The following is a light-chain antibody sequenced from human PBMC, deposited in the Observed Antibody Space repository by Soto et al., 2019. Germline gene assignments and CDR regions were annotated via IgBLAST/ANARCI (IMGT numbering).Light chain of an antibody. CDR1: QSVSSN. J-gene: IGKJ1*01. CDR3: QQYNNWPLT. CDR2: GAS. V-gene: IGKV3-15*01. Sequence: EIVMTQSPATLSVSPGDRATLSCRASQSVSSNLAWYQQKPGQAPRLLIYGASTRATGIPARFSGSGSGTEFTLTISSLQSEDFAVYYCQQYNNWPLTFGQGNKVEIK.